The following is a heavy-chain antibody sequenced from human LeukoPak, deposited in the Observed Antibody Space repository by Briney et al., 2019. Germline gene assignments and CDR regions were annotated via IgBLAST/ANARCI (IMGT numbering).Heavy chain of an antibody. D-gene: IGHD1-26*01. CDR2: VYYSGST. CDR1: GSSIRGSSDY. Sequence: SETLSLTCTVSGSSIRGSSDYWGWIRQSPGKGLEWIGSVYYSGSTYYNPSLKSRVSISVDTSKNQFHVRLTSVTAADTAVYYCARNESVLGTTGLNDFFDDWGQGTLVTVSS. CDR3: ARNESVLGTTGLNDFFDD. V-gene: IGHV4-39*01. J-gene: IGHJ4*02.